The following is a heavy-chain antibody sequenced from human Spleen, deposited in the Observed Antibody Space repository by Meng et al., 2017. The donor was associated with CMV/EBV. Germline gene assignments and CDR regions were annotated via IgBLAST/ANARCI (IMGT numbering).Heavy chain of an antibody. Sequence: LRLSCAASGFNFGIYAMHWVRQSPGKGLEWVAVIASDGSNQYYADSVKGRFIVSRDNSKNTMYLQMNSLRIEDTAVYYCARETVWVYWGQGTLVTVSS. D-gene: IGHD3-16*01. CDR3: ARETVWVY. V-gene: IGHV3-30*04. CDR2: IASDGSNQ. CDR1: GFNFGIYA. J-gene: IGHJ4*02.